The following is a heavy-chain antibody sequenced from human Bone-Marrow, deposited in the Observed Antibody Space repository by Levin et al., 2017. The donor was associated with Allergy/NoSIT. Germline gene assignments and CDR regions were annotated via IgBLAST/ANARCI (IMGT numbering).Heavy chain of an antibody. J-gene: IGHJ6*02. CDR3: ARDNWSAPPYYGMDV. Sequence: ESLKISCAASGFTFSTFDMHWVRQPAGKGLEWVSGIGTAGDTHYSGSVKGRFAISRENAKNSLYLQMNSLRAGDTAVYYCARDNWSAPPYYGMDVWGQGTTVTVSS. V-gene: IGHV3-13*01. CDR2: IGTAGDT. D-gene: IGHD1-20*01. CDR1: GFTFSTFD.